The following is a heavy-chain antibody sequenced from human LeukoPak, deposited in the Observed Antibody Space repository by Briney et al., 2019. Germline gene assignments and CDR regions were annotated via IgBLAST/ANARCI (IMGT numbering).Heavy chain of an antibody. Sequence: SETLSLTCSVSGASFSSYYWSWIRQPPGKRLEWIGYIYYSGGGSTNYNPSLKSRVTISADTSKNQFSLKMNSVTAADTAVYYCARDRDPGNNWFDPWGQGTLVTVSS. CDR2: IYYSGGGST. CDR1: GASFSSYY. J-gene: IGHJ5*02. CDR3: ARDRDPGNNWFDP. V-gene: IGHV4-59*01.